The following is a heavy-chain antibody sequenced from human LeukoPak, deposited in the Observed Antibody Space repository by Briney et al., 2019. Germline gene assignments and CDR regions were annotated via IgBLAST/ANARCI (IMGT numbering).Heavy chain of an antibody. CDR2: SSSSGDIR. D-gene: IGHD6-19*01. CDR3: ATKVPGTTYFSH. V-gene: IGHV3-48*03. J-gene: IGHJ4*02. CDR1: GFTLSSYE. Sequence: GGSLRLSCAASGFTLSSYEMNWVRQAPGKGLEWVSYSSSSGDIRYADSVKGRFTSSRDNAKNSFHLQMNSLRVEDTAVYYCATKVPGTTYFSHWGQGTLVTVSS.